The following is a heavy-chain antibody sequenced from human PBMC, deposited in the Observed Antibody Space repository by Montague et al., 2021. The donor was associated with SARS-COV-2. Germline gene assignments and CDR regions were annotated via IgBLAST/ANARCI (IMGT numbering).Heavy chain of an antibody. J-gene: IGHJ4*02. Sequence: SETLSLTCTVSGGSISTYYWNWIRQSPGKGLEWIGNVSDSRSTDXXPSLKSRIAISVATSKSQFSLKLTAVTAADTAVYYCARGRGWLVFDYWGQGNLVTVSS. V-gene: IGHV4-59*01. CDR1: GGSISTYY. CDR3: ARGRGWLVFDY. CDR2: VSDSRST. D-gene: IGHD6-19*01.